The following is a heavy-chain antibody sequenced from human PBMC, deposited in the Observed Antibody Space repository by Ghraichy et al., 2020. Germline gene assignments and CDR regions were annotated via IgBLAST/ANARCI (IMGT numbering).Heavy chain of an antibody. J-gene: IGHJ4*02. D-gene: IGHD4/OR15-4a*01. CDR1: GYTFTSYD. Sequence: ASVKVSCKASGYTFTSYDINWVRQATGQGLEWMGWMNPNSGNTGYAQKFQGRVTMTRNTSISTAYMELSSLRSEDTAVYYCAAAPYPQGVLPFDYWGQGTLVTVSS. CDR3: AAAPYPQGVLPFDY. CDR2: MNPNSGNT. V-gene: IGHV1-8*01.